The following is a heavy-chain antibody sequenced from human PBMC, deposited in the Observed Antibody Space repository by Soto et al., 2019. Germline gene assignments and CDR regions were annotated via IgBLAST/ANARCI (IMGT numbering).Heavy chain of an antibody. Sequence: GGSLRLSCAASGFTFSSYAMHWVRQAPGKGLEWVAVISYDGSNKYYADSVKGRFTISRDNSKNTLYLQMNSLRAEDTAVYYCARARLKLEMATPPDYWGQGTLVTVSS. CDR2: ISYDGSNK. D-gene: IGHD5-12*01. CDR1: GFTFSSYA. CDR3: ARARLKLEMATPPDY. V-gene: IGHV3-30-3*01. J-gene: IGHJ4*02.